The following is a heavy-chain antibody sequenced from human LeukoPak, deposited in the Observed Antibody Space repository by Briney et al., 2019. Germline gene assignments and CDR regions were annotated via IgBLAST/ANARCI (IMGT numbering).Heavy chain of an antibody. J-gene: IGHJ4*02. V-gene: IGHV2-5*02. D-gene: IGHD5-18*01. CDR2: IYWDDDK. CDR1: GFSLSTSGVS. CDR3: ATSLYNYGPPDY. Sequence: SGPMLVKPTQTLTLTCTFSGFSLSTSGVSVGWIRQPPGKALEWLALIYWDDDKRYSPSLKSRLTITKDTSKNQVVLTMTNMDPVDTATYYCATSLYNYGPPDYWGQGTLVTVSS.